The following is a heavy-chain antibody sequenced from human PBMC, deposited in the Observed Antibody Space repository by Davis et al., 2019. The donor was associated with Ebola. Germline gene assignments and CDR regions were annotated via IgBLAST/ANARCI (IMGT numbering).Heavy chain of an antibody. D-gene: IGHD5-12*01. Sequence: AASVKVSCKASGYTFTNYYMQWVRQAPGQGLEWMGMINPNDGRTIYAQKFQGRVTVTRDTSTTTVYMDLSSLRSEDTALYYCTTPGGQDSGYDVFELWGQGTMVTVSS. V-gene: IGHV1-46*03. J-gene: IGHJ3*01. CDR2: INPNDGRT. CDR1: GYTFTNYY. CDR3: TTPGGQDSGYDVFEL.